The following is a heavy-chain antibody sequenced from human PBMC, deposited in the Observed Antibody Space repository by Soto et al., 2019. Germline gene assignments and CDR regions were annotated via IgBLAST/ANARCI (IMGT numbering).Heavy chain of an antibody. J-gene: IGHJ4*01. CDR2: ISTYSGST. CDR1: GYSFTNYG. Sequence: ASVKVSCKASGYSFTNYGIAWVRQAPGQGLEWMGWISTYSGSTDYTQNLQGRVTMTTGTSTTTAYMELRSLRSDDTAVYYCTRDRLTLTTSLIFDYWG. CDR3: TRDRLTLTTSLIFDY. V-gene: IGHV1-18*01. D-gene: IGHD4-4*01.